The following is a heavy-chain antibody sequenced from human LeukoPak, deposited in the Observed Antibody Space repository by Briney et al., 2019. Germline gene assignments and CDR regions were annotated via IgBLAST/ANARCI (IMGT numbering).Heavy chain of an antibody. V-gene: IGHV3-23*01. CDR3: AKDRELLFAHCWFDL. CDR1: GFTFVTYA. Sequence: PGGSLRLSCAASGFTFVTYAMSWVRQAPGKGLEWVGGISISSVDSYYADSVKGRFSISRDDSKNTIYLQMDRLTDEDTAVYYCAKDRELLFAHCWFDLWGQGTLVTVSS. J-gene: IGHJ5*02. CDR2: ISISSVDS. D-gene: IGHD3-10*01.